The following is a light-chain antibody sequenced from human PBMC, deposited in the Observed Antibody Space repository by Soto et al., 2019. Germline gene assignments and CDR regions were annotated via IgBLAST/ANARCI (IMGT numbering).Light chain of an antibody. CDR1: SSDIGDYNY. Sequence: QSVLTQPASVSGSPGQSITISCTGTSSDIGDYNYVSWFQQHPGRAPKLLIFEVTNRPSGVSNRFSGSKSGYTASLTISGLQTEDEADYDCNSYTSTKTYVFGTGTKGTVL. CDR3: NSYTSTKTYV. J-gene: IGLJ1*01. CDR2: EVT. V-gene: IGLV2-14*01.